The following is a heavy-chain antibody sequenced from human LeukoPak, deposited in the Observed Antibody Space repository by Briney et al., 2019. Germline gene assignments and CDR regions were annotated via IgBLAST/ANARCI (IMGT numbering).Heavy chain of an antibody. CDR3: ARGDPTYYDYVWGSYRYTEFDY. Sequence: SETLSLTCTVSGGSISSYYWSWIRQPPGKGLEWIGYIYYSGSTNYNPSLKSRVTISVDTSKNQFSLKLSSVTAADTAVYYCARGDPTYYDYVWGSYRYTEFDYWGQGTLVTVSS. V-gene: IGHV4-59*01. D-gene: IGHD3-16*02. CDR1: GGSISSYY. CDR2: IYYSGST. J-gene: IGHJ4*02.